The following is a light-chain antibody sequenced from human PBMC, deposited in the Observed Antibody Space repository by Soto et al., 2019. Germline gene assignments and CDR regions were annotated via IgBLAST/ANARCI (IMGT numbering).Light chain of an antibody. CDR2: GAS. CDR3: QQYGSSPT. CDR1: QSVSSSY. Sequence: EIVLTQSPGTLSLSPGERATLSCRASQSVSSSYLAWYQQKPGQPPRLLIYGASGRATGIPDRFSGSGSGTDFTLTISRLEPEDFAVYYCQQYGSSPTFGQGTK. J-gene: IGKJ1*01. V-gene: IGKV3-20*01.